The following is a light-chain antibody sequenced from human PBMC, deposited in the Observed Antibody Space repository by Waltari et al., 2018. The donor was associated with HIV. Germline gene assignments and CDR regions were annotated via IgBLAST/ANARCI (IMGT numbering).Light chain of an antibody. J-gene: IGKJ1*01. Sequence: EIVMTQSPATLSVSPGERATLSCSASQSVSSNLAWYQQKPGQAPRLLIYGSSTRATGIPARFSGSGSGTEFTLTISSLQSEDFAVYYCQQYNKWPETFGQGTKVEIK. CDR1: QSVSSN. V-gene: IGKV3-15*01. CDR3: QQYNKWPET. CDR2: GSS.